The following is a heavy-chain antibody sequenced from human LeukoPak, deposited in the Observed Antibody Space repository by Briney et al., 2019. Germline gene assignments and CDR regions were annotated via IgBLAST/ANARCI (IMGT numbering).Heavy chain of an antibody. D-gene: IGHD3-10*01. CDR2: IAWDDDK. CDR1: GFSLRTGEMS. V-gene: IGHV2-70*11. Sequence: SGPALLKPTPTLTLTCTFSGFSLRTGEMSVSWVRQPPGKALEWLSRIAWDDDKYYSTSLKTRLTISKDTSKNQVVLTMTNMDPVDTATYYCARRLYGSGSSNAFDIWGQGTMVTVSS. CDR3: ARRLYGSGSSNAFDI. J-gene: IGHJ3*02.